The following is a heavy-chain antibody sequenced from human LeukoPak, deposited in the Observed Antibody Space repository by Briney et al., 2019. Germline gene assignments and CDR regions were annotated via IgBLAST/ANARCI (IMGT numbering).Heavy chain of an antibody. V-gene: IGHV4-39*01. J-gene: IGHJ3*02. D-gene: IGHD6-19*01. CDR3: ARIAVAERYAFDI. CDR2: IYYSGST. CDR1: GGSISSSSYY. Sequence: PSETLSLTCTVSGGSISSSSYYWGWIRQPPGKGLEWIGSIYYSGSTYYNPSLKSRVTISVDTSKNQFSLKLSSVTAADTAVYYCARIAVAERYAFDIWGQGTMDTVSS.